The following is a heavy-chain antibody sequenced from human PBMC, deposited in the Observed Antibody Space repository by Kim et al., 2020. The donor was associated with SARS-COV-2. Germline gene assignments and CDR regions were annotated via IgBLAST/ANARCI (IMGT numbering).Heavy chain of an antibody. J-gene: IGHJ5*02. CDR1: GGSISSSSYY. V-gene: IGHV4-39*07. CDR2: IYYSGST. CDR3: ARVRRAAAGGRRFDP. D-gene: IGHD6-13*01. Sequence: SETLSLTCTVSGGSISSSSYYWGWIRQPPGKGLEWIGSIYYSGSTYYNPSLKSRVTISVDTSKNQFSPKLSSVTAADTAVYYCARVRRAAAGGRRFDPWGQGTLVTVSS.